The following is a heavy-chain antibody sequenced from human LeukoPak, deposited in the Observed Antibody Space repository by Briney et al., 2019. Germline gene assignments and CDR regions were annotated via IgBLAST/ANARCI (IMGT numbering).Heavy chain of an antibody. CDR3: ARDPTPLLWSGELWGGSNWFDP. J-gene: IGHJ5*02. V-gene: IGHV1-18*01. CDR1: GYTFTSYG. CDR2: ISAYNGNT. D-gene: IGHD3-10*01. Sequence: ASVKVSCKASGYTFTSYGISWVRQAPGQGLEWMGWISAYNGNTNYAQKLQGRVTMTTDTSTSTAYMELRSLRSDDTAVYYCARDPTPLLWSGELWGGSNWFDPWGQGTLVTVSS.